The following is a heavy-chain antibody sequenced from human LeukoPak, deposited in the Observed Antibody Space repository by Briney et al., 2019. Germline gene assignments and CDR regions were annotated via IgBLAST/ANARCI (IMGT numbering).Heavy chain of an antibody. V-gene: IGHV1-45*02. CDR1: GYTFPYRY. Sequence: GSSVKVSCKPSGYTFPYRYLHWVRQAPGQALEWMGWITPFNGNTNYAQKFQDRVTITRDRSMSTAYMELSSLRSEDTAMYYCANTGDDSSGAFDIWGQGTMVTVSS. J-gene: IGHJ3*02. CDR3: ANTGDDSSGAFDI. CDR2: ITPFNGNT. D-gene: IGHD3-22*01.